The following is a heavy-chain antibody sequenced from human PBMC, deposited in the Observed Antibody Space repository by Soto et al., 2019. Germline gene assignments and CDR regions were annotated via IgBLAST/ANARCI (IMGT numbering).Heavy chain of an antibody. D-gene: IGHD3-22*01. Sequence: PGESLKISCQGSGYRFTSYGIGWVRQMPGKGLEWMGIIYPGDSDTRYSPSFQGQVTISADKSISTAYLQWSSLKASDTAMYYCARHLGGSYDSSGYGLDYWGQGTLVTVSS. V-gene: IGHV5-51*01. CDR1: GYRFTSYG. CDR3: ARHLGGSYDSSGYGLDY. J-gene: IGHJ4*02. CDR2: IYPGDSDT.